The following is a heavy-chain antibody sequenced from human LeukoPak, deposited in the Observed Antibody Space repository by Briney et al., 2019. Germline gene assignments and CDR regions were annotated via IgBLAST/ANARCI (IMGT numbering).Heavy chain of an antibody. CDR2: INHSGST. D-gene: IGHD1-20*01. J-gene: IGHJ5*02. CDR1: GGSFGGYY. Sequence: SETLSLTCAVYGGSFGGYYWSWIRQPPGKGLEWIGEINHSGSTNYNPSLKSRVTISVDTSKNQFSLKLSSVTAADTAVYYCAKDSWNSWFDPWGQGTLVTVSS. CDR3: AKDSWNSWFDP. V-gene: IGHV4-34*01.